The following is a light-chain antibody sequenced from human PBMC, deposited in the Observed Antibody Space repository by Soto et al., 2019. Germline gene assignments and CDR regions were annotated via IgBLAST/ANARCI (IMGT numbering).Light chain of an antibody. Sequence: EIVLTQSPGTLSLSPGERATLSCRASQSISSSYLAWYQQKPGQAPRLLIYAASSRATGIPDRFSGSGSGTDFSLTIRRLEPEDFAVYYCQQYGSSSYTFGQGTQLELK. CDR2: AAS. J-gene: IGKJ2*01. V-gene: IGKV3-20*01. CDR1: QSISSSY. CDR3: QQYGSSSYT.